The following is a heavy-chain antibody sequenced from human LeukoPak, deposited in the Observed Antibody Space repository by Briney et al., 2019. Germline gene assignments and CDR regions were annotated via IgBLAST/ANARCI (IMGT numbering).Heavy chain of an antibody. CDR1: GFTFDDYA. Sequence: PGRSLRLSCAASGFTFDDYAMHWVRQAPGKGLEWVSGISWNSGSIGYADSVKGRFSISRDNAKNSLYLQMNSLRAEDTAVYYCARDPGYSYAYYYYMDVWGKGTTVTVSS. J-gene: IGHJ6*03. CDR2: ISWNSGSI. V-gene: IGHV3-9*01. D-gene: IGHD5-18*01. CDR3: ARDPGYSYAYYYYMDV.